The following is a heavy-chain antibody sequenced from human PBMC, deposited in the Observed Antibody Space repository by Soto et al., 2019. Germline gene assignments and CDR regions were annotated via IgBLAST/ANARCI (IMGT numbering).Heavy chain of an antibody. J-gene: IGHJ4*02. CDR1: GGSISRSSYY. CDR3: SRRKTRPERFDY. CDR2: IYYSGNT. V-gene: IGHV4-39*01. Sequence: SLTCTVSGGSISRSSYYWGWIRQPPGKGLEWIGNIYYSGNTYYNPSLQSRVTISVDTSKNQFSLKLTSATDADTAVYYCSRRKTRPERFDYWGQGALVPVSS. D-gene: IGHD1-1*01.